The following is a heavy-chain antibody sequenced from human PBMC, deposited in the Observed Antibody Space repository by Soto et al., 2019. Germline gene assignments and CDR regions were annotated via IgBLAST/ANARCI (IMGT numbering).Heavy chain of an antibody. V-gene: IGHV3-9*01. D-gene: IGHD3-22*01. Sequence: DVQLVESGGGLVQPGRSLRLSCAASGFTFDDYAMHWVRQAPGKGLEWVSGISWNSGSIGYADSVKGRFTISRDNAKNSLYLQMNSLRAEDTALYYCAKDSYCDSSGYSDYWGQGTLVTVSS. J-gene: IGHJ4*02. CDR1: GFTFDDYA. CDR3: AKDSYCDSSGYSDY. CDR2: ISWNSGSI.